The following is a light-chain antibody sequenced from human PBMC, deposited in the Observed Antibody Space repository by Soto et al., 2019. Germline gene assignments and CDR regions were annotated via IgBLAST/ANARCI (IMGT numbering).Light chain of an antibody. J-gene: IGLJ1*01. CDR1: SSDVGGFNY. Sequence: QSALTQPPSVSASPGQSVTISCTGTSSDVGGFNYVSWYQQHPGKAPKLLIFDVYSRPSGISNRFSGSKSGNTAYLTISGLQAEDEADYYCSSYTTSSSYVFGAGTK. CDR3: SSYTTSSSYV. V-gene: IGLV2-14*01. CDR2: DVY.